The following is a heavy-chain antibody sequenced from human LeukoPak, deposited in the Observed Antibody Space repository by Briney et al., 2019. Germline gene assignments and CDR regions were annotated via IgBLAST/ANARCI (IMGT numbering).Heavy chain of an antibody. CDR2: IYPGGGST. Sequence: GASVKVSCKASGYTFTSYYIHWVRQAPGQGLEWMGIIYPGGGSTSYAQKFQGRVIMTRDISTSTDYMELTSLTFDDTAIYYCARDNSFEDTAWWFDPWGQGTLVTVSS. D-gene: IGHD2-21*02. V-gene: IGHV1-46*01. J-gene: IGHJ5*02. CDR1: GYTFTSYY. CDR3: ARDNSFEDTAWWFDP.